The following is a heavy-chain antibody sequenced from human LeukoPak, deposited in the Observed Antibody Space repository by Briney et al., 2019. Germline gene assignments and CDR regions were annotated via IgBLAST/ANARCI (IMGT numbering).Heavy chain of an antibody. CDR2: MNPNSGNT. V-gene: IGHV1-8*03. CDR3: ARGSSYDFWSGPKGSFDI. CDR1: GYTFTSYD. Sequence: GASVKVSCKASGYTFTSYDINWVRQATGQGLEWMGWMNPNSGNTGYAQKFQGRVTITRDTSISTAYMELSSLRSEDKAVYYCARGSSYDFWSGPKGSFDIWGQGTMLTVSS. D-gene: IGHD3-3*01. J-gene: IGHJ3*02.